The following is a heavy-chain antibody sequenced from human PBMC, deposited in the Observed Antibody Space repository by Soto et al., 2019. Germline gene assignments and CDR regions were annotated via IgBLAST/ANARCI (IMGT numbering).Heavy chain of an antibody. CDR3: ARGYGDGAIDI. V-gene: IGHV4-59*01. CDR1: GGSISSYY. Sequence: PSETLSLTCTVSGGSISSYYWSWIRQPPGKGLEWIGYIYYSGSTNYNPSLKSRITISVDTPKNQFSLKLSSVTAADTAVYYCARGYGDGAIDIWGQGTRVTVSS. J-gene: IGHJ3*02. D-gene: IGHD4-17*01. CDR2: IYYSGST.